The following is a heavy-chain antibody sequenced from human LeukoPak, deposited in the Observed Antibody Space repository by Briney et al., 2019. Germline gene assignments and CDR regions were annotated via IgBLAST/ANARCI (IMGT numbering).Heavy chain of an antibody. Sequence: PSETLSLTCAVYGGSFSGYYWSWIRQPPGKGLEWIGEINHSGSTNYNPSLKSRVTISVDTSKNQFSLKLSSVTAADTAVYYCATLGAWSFDYWGQGMLVTVSS. V-gene: IGHV4-34*01. J-gene: IGHJ4*02. CDR2: INHSGST. CDR3: ATLGAWSFDY. D-gene: IGHD3-3*01. CDR1: GGSFSGYY.